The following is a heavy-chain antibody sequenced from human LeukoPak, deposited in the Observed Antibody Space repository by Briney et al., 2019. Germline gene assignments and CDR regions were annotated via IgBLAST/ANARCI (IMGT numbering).Heavy chain of an antibody. CDR1: GGSFSRYS. Sequence: PSETLSLTCAVYGGSFSRYSWSWIRHPPGKGLGWIGEINHSGSTNYNPSLKGRVTISVDTSKNQFSLKLRSVTAADTAVYYCARVVGKYSSSWYYWGQGTLVTVSS. V-gene: IGHV4-34*01. CDR2: INHSGST. D-gene: IGHD6-13*01. CDR3: ARVVGKYSSSWYY. J-gene: IGHJ4*02.